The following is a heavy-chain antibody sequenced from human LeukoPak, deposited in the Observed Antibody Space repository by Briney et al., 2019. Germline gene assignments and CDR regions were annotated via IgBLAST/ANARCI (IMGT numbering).Heavy chain of an antibody. Sequence: GGSLRLSCAASGFTFSSYSMNWVRQAPGKGLEWVSGISWNSGTVGYADSVKGRFTISRDNAKKSLYLQMNSLREGDMGLYYCVRDQDTAGWFNSFDLWGQGTMVTVSS. J-gene: IGHJ3*01. D-gene: IGHD6-19*01. V-gene: IGHV3-9*03. CDR1: GFTFSSYS. CDR3: VRDQDTAGWFNSFDL. CDR2: ISWNSGTV.